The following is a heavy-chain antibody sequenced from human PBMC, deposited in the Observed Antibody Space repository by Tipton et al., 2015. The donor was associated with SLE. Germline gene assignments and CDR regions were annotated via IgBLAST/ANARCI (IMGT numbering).Heavy chain of an antibody. V-gene: IGHV4-59*01. Sequence: TLSLTCTVSGGSISSYYWSWIRQPPGKGLEWIGYISYSGRTNYNPSLKSRVTMSLDTSKNQFSLKLSSVTAADTGVYYCARDVEFDKSCTFDPWGQGTLVTVSS. D-gene: IGHD2-15*01. CDR2: ISYSGRT. CDR1: GGSISSYY. CDR3: ARDVEFDKSCTFDP. J-gene: IGHJ5*02.